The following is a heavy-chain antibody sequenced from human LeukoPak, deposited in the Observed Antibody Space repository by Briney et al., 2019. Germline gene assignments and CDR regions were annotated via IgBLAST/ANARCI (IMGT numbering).Heavy chain of an antibody. CDR1: GGSMSSGGYY. J-gene: IGHJ5*02. V-gene: IGHV4-31*03. CDR2: IFYSGST. CDR3: ARGLLYNWFDP. D-gene: IGHD2/OR15-2a*01. Sequence: SETLSLTCTVSGGSMSSGGYYWSWIRQHPGKGLEWIGYIFYSGSTYYNPSLKSRVTISVDTSKNQFSLKLSSVTTADTAVYYCARGLLYNWFDPWGQGTLVTVSS.